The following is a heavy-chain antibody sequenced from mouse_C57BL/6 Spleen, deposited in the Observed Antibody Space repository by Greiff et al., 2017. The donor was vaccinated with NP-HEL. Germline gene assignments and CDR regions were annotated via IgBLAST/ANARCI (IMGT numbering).Heavy chain of an antibody. V-gene: IGHV1-26*01. J-gene: IGHJ2*01. CDR2: INPNNGGT. CDR1: GYTFTDYY. Sequence: EVQLQQSGPELVKPGASVKISCKASGYTFTDYYMNWVKQSHGKSLEWIGDINPNNGGTSYNQKFKGKATLTVDKSSSTAYMELRSLTSEDSAVYYCARDSLRDYFDYWGQGTTLTVSS. D-gene: IGHD6-1*01. CDR3: ARDSLRDYFDY.